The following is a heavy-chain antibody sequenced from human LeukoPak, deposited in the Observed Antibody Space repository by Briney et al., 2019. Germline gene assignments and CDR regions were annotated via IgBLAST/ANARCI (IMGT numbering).Heavy chain of an antibody. J-gene: IGHJ1*01. V-gene: IGHV4-31*03. CDR1: GGSISGTTHY. Sequence: SETLSLTCTVPGGSISGTTHYWSWIRQLPGKGLEWIGFKYYSESAYYNPSLKSRVTISVDTSKKQSSLNLSSVTAADTAVYYCASSGSYYFQHWGQGTLVTVSS. CDR3: ASSGSYYFQH. CDR2: KYYSESA. D-gene: IGHD1-26*01.